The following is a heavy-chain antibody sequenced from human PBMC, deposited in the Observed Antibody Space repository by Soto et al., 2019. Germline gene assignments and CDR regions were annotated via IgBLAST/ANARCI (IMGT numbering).Heavy chain of an antibody. Sequence: WGTPAITCAVYGGSFSGYYWGWIRQPPGKGLAWIGEINHSGSTNYNPTLKGRVTISVDTSKNQFSLKLSSATAADTAVYYCASKAVALKAMDVSGQGTT. CDR2: INHSGST. J-gene: IGHJ6*02. V-gene: IGHV4-34*01. CDR3: ASKAVALKAMDV. CDR1: GGSFSGYY. D-gene: IGHD6-19*01.